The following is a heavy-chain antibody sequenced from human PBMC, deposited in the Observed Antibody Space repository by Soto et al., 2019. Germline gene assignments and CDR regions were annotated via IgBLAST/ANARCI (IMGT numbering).Heavy chain of an antibody. CDR3: ARLSRFSSSWSGGVY. Sequence: EVQLVQSGAEVKKPGESLKISCKGSGYSFTSYWIGWGRQMPGKGLEWMGFIYPGDSDTRYSPSFQGQVTISAAKSINTAHLQWSRMKASDSAMYYCARLSRFSSSWSGGVYWGKGTLVTVST. CDR2: IYPGDSDT. D-gene: IGHD6-13*01. CDR1: GYSFTSYW. V-gene: IGHV5-51*03. J-gene: IGHJ4*02.